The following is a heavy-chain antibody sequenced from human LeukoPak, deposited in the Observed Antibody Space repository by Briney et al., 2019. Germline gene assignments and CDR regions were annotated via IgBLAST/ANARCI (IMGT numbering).Heavy chain of an antibody. V-gene: IGHV3-74*01. CDR2: INSDGSST. J-gene: IGHJ4*02. CDR3: ARGLNYDILTGARTPFDY. Sequence: GGSLRLSCAASGFTFSSYWMHWVRQAPGKGLVWVSRINSDGSSTSYADSVKGRFTISRDNAKNTLYLQMNSLRAEDTAVYYCARGLNYDILTGARTPFDYWGQGTLVTVSS. CDR1: GFTFSSYW. D-gene: IGHD3-9*01.